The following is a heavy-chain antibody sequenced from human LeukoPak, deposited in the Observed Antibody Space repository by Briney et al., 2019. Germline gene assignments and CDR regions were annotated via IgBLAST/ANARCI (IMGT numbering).Heavy chain of an antibody. CDR3: AKRSRELLT. J-gene: IGHJ5*02. CDR2: ISGSGGST. V-gene: IGHV3-23*01. Sequence: GGSLRLSCAASGFTFSSYGMSWVRQAPGKGLEWVSAISGSGGSTYYTDSVKGRFTISRDNSKNTLYLQMNSLRAEDTAIYYCAKRSRELLTWGQGTLVTVSS. CDR1: GFTFSSYG. D-gene: IGHD1-26*01.